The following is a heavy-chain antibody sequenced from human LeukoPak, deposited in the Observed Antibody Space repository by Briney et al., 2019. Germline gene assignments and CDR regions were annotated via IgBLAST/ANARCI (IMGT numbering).Heavy chain of an antibody. J-gene: IGHJ5*02. V-gene: IGHV1-8*01. Sequence: ASVKVSCKASGYTFTSYDINWVRQATGQGLEWMGWMNPNSGNTGYAQKFQGRVTMTRNTSISTAYVELSSLRSEDTAVYYCASAWDSSGWTNWFDPWGQGTLVTVSS. CDR1: GYTFTSYD. D-gene: IGHD6-19*01. CDR3: ASAWDSSGWTNWFDP. CDR2: MNPNSGNT.